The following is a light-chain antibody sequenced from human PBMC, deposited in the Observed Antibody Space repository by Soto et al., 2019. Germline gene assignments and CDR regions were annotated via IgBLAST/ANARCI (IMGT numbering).Light chain of an antibody. CDR3: QQYGTSPIT. V-gene: IGKV3-11*01. CDR1: QNISSY. CDR2: DVS. Sequence: IVFTQSPATLSVSPGERATLSCRASQNISSYLVWYQQKPGQAPRLLIYDVSNRATGIPDRYSGSGSGTDFTLTISRLEPEDFAVFYCQQYGTSPITFGQGTRLEIK. J-gene: IGKJ5*01.